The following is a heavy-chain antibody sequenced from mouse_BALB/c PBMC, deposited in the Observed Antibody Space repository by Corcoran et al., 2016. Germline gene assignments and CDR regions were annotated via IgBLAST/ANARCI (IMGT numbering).Heavy chain of an antibody. V-gene: IGHV9-3-1*01. CDR2: INTYTGEP. J-gene: IGHJ3*01. Sequence: QIQLVQSGPELKKPGETVKISCKASGYTFTNYGMNWVKQAPGKCLKWMGWINTYTGEPTYADDFKGRFAFSLETSASTAYLQINNLKNEDTATYFCARSDGSSWFAYWGQGTLVTVSA. CDR3: ARSDGSSWFAY. CDR1: GYTFTNYG. D-gene: IGHD1-1*01.